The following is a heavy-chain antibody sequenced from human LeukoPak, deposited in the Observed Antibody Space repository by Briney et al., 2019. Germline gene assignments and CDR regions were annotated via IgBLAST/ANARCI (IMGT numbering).Heavy chain of an antibody. D-gene: IGHD6-13*01. Sequence: PSETLSLTCTVSGGSISSYYWSWIRQPPGKGLEWIGYIYYGGSTNYNPSLKSRVTISVDTSKNQFSLKLSSVTAADTAVYYCARHEPSIAAAGTECDAFDIWGQGTMVTVSS. V-gene: IGHV4-59*08. J-gene: IGHJ3*02. CDR1: GGSISSYY. CDR2: IYYGGST. CDR3: ARHEPSIAAAGTECDAFDI.